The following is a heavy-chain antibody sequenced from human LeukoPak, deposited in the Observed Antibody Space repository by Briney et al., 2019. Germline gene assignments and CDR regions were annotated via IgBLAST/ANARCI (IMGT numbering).Heavy chain of an antibody. CDR1: GYTLTELS. Sequence: ASVEVSCKVSGYTLTELSMHWVRQAPGKGLEWMGGFDPEDGETIYAQKFQGRVTMTEDTSTDTAYMELSSLRSEDTAVYYCGNWNDGMEAFDIWGQGTMVTVSS. D-gene: IGHD1-20*01. J-gene: IGHJ3*02. V-gene: IGHV1-24*01. CDR3: GNWNDGMEAFDI. CDR2: FDPEDGET.